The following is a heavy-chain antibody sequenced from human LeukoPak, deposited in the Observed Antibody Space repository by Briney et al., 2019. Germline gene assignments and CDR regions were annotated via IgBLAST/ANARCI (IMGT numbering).Heavy chain of an antibody. J-gene: IGHJ4*02. Sequence: GGSLRLSCVASGFSFNNYAMNWVRQAPGKGLEWVSLIIGSSGTTFYADSVKGRFTISRDKSKSTLYLQMDSLRAEDTAVYYCAKGAYDYIEIAYFDYWGQGSLVTVSS. V-gene: IGHV3-23*01. D-gene: IGHD5-12*01. CDR3: AKGAYDYIEIAYFDY. CDR1: GFSFNNYA. CDR2: IIGSSGTT.